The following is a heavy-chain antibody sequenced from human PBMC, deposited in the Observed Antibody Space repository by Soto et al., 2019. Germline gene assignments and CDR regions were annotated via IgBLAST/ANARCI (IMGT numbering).Heavy chain of an antibody. CDR3: ARVPDR. CDR2: IYHSGST. J-gene: IGHJ5*02. CDR1: GGSISSGGYS. D-gene: IGHD2-2*01. V-gene: IGHV4-30-2*01. Sequence: TSETLSLNCAVSGGSISSGGYSWRWIRQPPGKGLEWIGYIYHSGSTYYNPSLKSRVTISVDRSKNQFSLKLSSVTAADTAVYYCARVPDRWGQGTLVTVSS.